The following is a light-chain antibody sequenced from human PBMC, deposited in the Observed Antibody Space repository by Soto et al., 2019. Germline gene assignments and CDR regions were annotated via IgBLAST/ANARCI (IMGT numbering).Light chain of an antibody. V-gene: IGKV3-20*01. CDR2: GAS. Sequence: VLTQSPATRALSPGERGTLSCRASQSVSSYLAWYQQKPGQAPRLLIYGASSRATGIPDRFSGSGSGTDFTLTISRLEPEDFAVYYCQQYGSTITFGQGTRLEIK. J-gene: IGKJ5*01. CDR3: QQYGSTIT. CDR1: QSVSSY.